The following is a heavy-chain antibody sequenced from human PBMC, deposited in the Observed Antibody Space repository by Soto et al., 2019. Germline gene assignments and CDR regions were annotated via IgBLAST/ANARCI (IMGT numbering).Heavy chain of an antibody. CDR1: GASISNYY. CDR3: ARESRSELGTVEY. D-gene: IGHD1-1*01. Sequence: PSETLSLTCTVSGASISNYYWSWIRQPAGKGLECLGRIYASGTTTYNPSLRSRVTMSVDTSKNQFSLNLNSVTAADTAVYYCARESRSELGTVEYWGQGTLDTVSS. J-gene: IGHJ4*02. V-gene: IGHV4-4*07. CDR2: IYASGTT.